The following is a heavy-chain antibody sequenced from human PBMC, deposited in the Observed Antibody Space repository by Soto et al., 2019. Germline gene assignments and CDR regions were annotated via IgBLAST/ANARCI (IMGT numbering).Heavy chain of an antibody. D-gene: IGHD3-22*01. Sequence: SETLSLTCTVSGGSISSSSYYWGQIRQPPGKGLEWIGSIYYSGSTYYNPSLKSRVTISVDTSKNQFSLKLSSVTAADTAAYYCARERYYYDSRGYHPWGQGTLVTVSS. CDR2: IYYSGST. CDR1: GGSISSSSYY. CDR3: ARERYYYDSRGYHP. V-gene: IGHV4-39*01. J-gene: IGHJ5*02.